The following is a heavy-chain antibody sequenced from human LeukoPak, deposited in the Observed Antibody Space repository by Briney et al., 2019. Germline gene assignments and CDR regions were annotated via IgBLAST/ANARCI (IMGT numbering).Heavy chain of an antibody. Sequence: PGGSLRLSCAASGFTFSRYWMSWVRQAPGKGLEGVANIKQDGSEKYYVDSVKGRFTISRDNAKNSLYLQMNSLRAEDTAVYYCARESGSVTSEVDFDYWGQGTLVTVSS. V-gene: IGHV3-7*01. CDR2: IKQDGSEK. J-gene: IGHJ4*02. CDR1: GFTFSRYW. D-gene: IGHD4-17*01. CDR3: ARESGSVTSEVDFDY.